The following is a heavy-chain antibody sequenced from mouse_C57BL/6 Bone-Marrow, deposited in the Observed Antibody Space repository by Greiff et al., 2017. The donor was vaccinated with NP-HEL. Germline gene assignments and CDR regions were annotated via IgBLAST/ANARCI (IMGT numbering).Heavy chain of an antibody. CDR1: GFTFSSYG. Sequence: EVQLVESGGDLVKPGGSLKLSCAASGFTFSSYGMSWVRQTPDKRLEWVATISSGGSYPYYPASVKGRFTISRDNAKNTLYLQMSSLKSEDTAMYYCARPDGYSAWFAYWGQGTLVTVSA. J-gene: IGHJ3*01. V-gene: IGHV5-6*01. CDR2: ISSGGSYP. D-gene: IGHD2-3*01. CDR3: ARPDGYSAWFAY.